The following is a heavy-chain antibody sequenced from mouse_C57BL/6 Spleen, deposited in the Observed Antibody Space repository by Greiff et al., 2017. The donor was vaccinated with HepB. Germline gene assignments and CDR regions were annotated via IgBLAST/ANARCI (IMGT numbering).Heavy chain of an antibody. CDR2: FYPGSGSI. Sequence: VQLKESGAELVKPGASVKLSCKASGYTFTEYTIHWVKQRSGQGLEWIGWFYPGSGSIKYNEKFKDKATLTADKSSSTVYIELSRLTSEDSAVYFCARHGDYGSSLYYYAMGYWGQGTSVTVSS. CDR1: GYTFTEYT. CDR3: ARHGDYGSSLYYYAMGY. D-gene: IGHD1-1*01. J-gene: IGHJ4*01. V-gene: IGHV1-62-2*01.